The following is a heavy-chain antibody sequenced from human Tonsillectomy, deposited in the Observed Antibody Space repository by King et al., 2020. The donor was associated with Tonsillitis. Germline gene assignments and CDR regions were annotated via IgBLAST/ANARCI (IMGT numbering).Heavy chain of an antibody. CDR2: IRYDGSNK. CDR3: AKDWAEYSHGDY. J-gene: IGHJ4*02. V-gene: IGHV3-30*02. D-gene: IGHD5-18*01. Sequence: VQLVESGGGVVQPGGSLRLSCAASGFTFSSYGMHWVRQAPGKGLEWVAFIRYDGSNKYYADSVKGRFTISRDNSKNTLYLQMNSLRAEDTAVYYCAKDWAEYSHGDYWGQGTLVTVSS. CDR1: GFTFSSYG.